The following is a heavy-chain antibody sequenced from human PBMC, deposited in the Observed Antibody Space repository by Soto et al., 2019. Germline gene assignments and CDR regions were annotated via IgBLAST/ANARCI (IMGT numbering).Heavy chain of an antibody. CDR1: GGTLSSYA. J-gene: IGHJ4*02. D-gene: IGHD3-3*02. V-gene: IGHV1-69*12. Sequence: QVQLVQSGAEVKKPGSSVKVSCKASGGTLSSYAISWVRQAPGQGLEWMGGIIPIFGTANYAQKFQGRVTITANESTSTAYMELSSLRSEDTAVYYCARARDPFLQWLPFDYWGQGTLVTVSS. CDR2: IIPIFGTA. CDR3: ARARDPFLQWLPFDY.